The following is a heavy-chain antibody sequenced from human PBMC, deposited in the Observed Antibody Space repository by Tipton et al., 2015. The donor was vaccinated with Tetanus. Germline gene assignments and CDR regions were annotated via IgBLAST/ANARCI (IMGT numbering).Heavy chain of an antibody. CDR2: VSSSGRT. CDR1: GASLRGGDYH. J-gene: IGHJ4*02. V-gene: IGHV4-61*08. CDR3: ARANYDNSKKGPFDS. Sequence: GLVKPSETLSLTCTVSGASLRGGDYHWSWTRQPPGKGLEWLAYVSSSGRTNSNYDLKSRITTSHDTSKNQFFLRLTSVTAADTAVYYCARANYDNSKKGPFDSWGQGTLVIVSS. D-gene: IGHD3-9*01.